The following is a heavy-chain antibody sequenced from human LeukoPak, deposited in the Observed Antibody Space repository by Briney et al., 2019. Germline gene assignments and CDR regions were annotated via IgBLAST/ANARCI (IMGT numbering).Heavy chain of an antibody. V-gene: IGHV4-30-4*01. CDR3: ARENPSGYYNRPIDY. J-gene: IGHJ4*02. Sequence: SQTLSLTCTVSGGSIISGDFYWIWIRQPPGKGLEWIGYIYYSGSTYYNPSLKSLITISVDTSKNQFSLKLSSVTAADTAIYYCARENPSGYYNRPIDYWGQGTLVTVSS. D-gene: IGHD3-22*01. CDR1: GGSIISGDFY. CDR2: IYYSGST.